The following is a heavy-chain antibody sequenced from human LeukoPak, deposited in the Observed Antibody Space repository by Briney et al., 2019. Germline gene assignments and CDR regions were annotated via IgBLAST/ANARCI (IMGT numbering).Heavy chain of an antibody. Sequence: KVSCKGSGYSFSSYWIGWVRQMPGKGLEWMGIIYPGDSDTRYSPSFQGQVTISADKSISTAYLQWSSLKASDTAMYYCARHLYYGRALAMDYWGQGTLVTVSS. J-gene: IGHJ4*02. CDR1: GYSFSSYW. CDR3: ARHLYYGRALAMDY. D-gene: IGHD3-10*01. V-gene: IGHV5-51*01. CDR2: IYPGDSDT.